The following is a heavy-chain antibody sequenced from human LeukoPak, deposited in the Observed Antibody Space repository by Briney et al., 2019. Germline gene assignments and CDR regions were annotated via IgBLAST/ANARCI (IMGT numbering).Heavy chain of an antibody. CDR1: GFTVTEYA. Sequence: GGSLRLSCAASGFTVTEYAMTWIRQSPGKGLEWVSSMSDIGPNTYYADSVKGRFTISRDTSKNTLLLQMNSLRADDTALYFCARRLSLRFDAFAVWGPGTAVTVSS. J-gene: IGHJ3*01. D-gene: IGHD3-3*01. CDR2: MSDIGPNT. CDR3: ARRLSLRFDAFAV. V-gene: IGHV3-23*01.